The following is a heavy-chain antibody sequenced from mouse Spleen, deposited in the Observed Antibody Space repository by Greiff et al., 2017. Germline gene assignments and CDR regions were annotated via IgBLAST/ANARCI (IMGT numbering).Heavy chain of an antibody. CDR3: ARGELGSWYFDV. J-gene: IGHJ1*01. D-gene: IGHD4-1*01. V-gene: IGHV14-3*02. CDR2: IDPANGNT. CDR1: GFNIKDTY. Sequence: VQLQQSGAELVKPGASVKLSCTASGFNIKDTYMHWVKQRPEQGLEWIGRIDPANGNTKYDPKFQGKATITADTSSNTAYLQLSSLTSEDTAVYYCARGELGSWYFDVWGAGTTVTVSS.